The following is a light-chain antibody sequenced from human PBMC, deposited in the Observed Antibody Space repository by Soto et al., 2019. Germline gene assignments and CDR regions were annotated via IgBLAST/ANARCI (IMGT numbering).Light chain of an antibody. Sequence: QAVVTQSPSASASLGASVKLTCTLSSGHSSYAIAWHQQQPEKGPRYLMKLNSDGSHSKGDGIPDRFSGSSSGAERYLTIPSLQSEDEADYYCQTWGTGTVVFGGGTQLTVL. CDR3: QTWGTGTVV. J-gene: IGLJ2*01. CDR1: SGHSSYA. V-gene: IGLV4-69*01. CDR2: LNSDGSH.